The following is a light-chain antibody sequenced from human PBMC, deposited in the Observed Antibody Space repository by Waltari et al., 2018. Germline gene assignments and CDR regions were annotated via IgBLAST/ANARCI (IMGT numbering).Light chain of an antibody. V-gene: IGLV2-23*02. CDR2: DVS. CDR3: CSYAGTSTVI. J-gene: IGLJ2*01. CDR1: SRYVRAYHF. Sequence: QSALTQPASVSGSPGQSIPLSCTRPSRYVRAYHFVSWYQQHPGKAPKFMIYDVSKRPAGVSNRFSGSKSGNTASLTISGLQAEDEADYYCCSYAGTSTVIFGGGTKLTVL.